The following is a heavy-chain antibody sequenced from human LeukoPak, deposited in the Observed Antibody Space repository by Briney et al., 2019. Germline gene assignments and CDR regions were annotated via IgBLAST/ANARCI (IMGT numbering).Heavy chain of an antibody. CDR3: ARSRSGYYEDY. J-gene: IGHJ4*02. CDR1: GFTFSSYG. D-gene: IGHD3-22*01. CDR2: IKEDGSEK. V-gene: IGHV3-7*01. Sequence: GGSLRLSCAASGFTFSSYGMHWVRQAPGKGLEWVANIKEDGSEKYYVDSVKGRFTISRDNAKNSLSLQVNSLRAEDTAVYYCARSRSGYYEDYWGQGTLVTVSS.